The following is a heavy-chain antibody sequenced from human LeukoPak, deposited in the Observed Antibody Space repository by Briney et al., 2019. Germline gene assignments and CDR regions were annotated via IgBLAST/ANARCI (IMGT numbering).Heavy chain of an antibody. V-gene: IGHV3-21*01. CDR3: VRDRGSYRPIDY. CDR2: ISSSSSYI. CDR1: GFTFSSYS. Sequence: GGSLRLSCAASGFTFSSYSMNWVRQAPGKGLEWVSSISSSSSYIYYADSVKGRFTISRDNAENSLYLEMNSLRVEDTAIYYCVRDRGSYRPIDYWGQGTLVTVSS. D-gene: IGHD1-26*01. J-gene: IGHJ4*02.